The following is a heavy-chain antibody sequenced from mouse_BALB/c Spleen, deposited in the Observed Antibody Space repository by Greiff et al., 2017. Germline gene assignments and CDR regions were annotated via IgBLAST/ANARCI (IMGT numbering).Heavy chain of an antibody. CDR2: IDPANGNT. D-gene: IGHD1-1*02. CDR1: GFNIKDTY. J-gene: IGHJ4*01. Sequence: EVQLQQSGAELVKPGASVKLSCTASGFNIKDTYMHWVKQRPEQGLEWIGRIDPANGNTKYDPKFQGKATITADTSSNTAYLQLSSLTSEDTAVYYCAFLWSYYYAMDYWGQGTSVTVSS. CDR3: AFLWSYYYAMDY. V-gene: IGHV14-3*02.